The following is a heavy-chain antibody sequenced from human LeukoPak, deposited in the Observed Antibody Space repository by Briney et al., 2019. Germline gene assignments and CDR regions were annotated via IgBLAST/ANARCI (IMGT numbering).Heavy chain of an antibody. CDR1: GYTFTSYY. Sequence: ASVKVSCKASGYTFTSYYMHWVRQAPGQGLEWMGIINPSGGSTSYAQKFQGRVTMTRDTSTSTVYMELSSLRSEDTAVYYCARGGTLITFVGVVIYRPTTFDYWGQGSLVTVSS. V-gene: IGHV1-46*01. D-gene: IGHD3-3*01. J-gene: IGHJ4*02. CDR2: INPSGGST. CDR3: ARGGTLITFVGVVIYRPTTFDY.